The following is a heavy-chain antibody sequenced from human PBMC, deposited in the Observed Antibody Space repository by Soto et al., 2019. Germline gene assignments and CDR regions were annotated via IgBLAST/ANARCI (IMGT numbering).Heavy chain of an antibody. CDR3: ARQLRGGRPYYDILTGYYGSYYYYGMDV. CDR1: GYSFTSYW. J-gene: IGHJ6*02. D-gene: IGHD3-9*01. Sequence: EVQLVQSGAEVKKPGESLKISCKGSGYSFTSYWIGWVRQMPGKGLEWMGIIYPGDSDTRYSPSFQGQVTISADKSISTAYLQWSSLKASDTAMYYCARQLRGGRPYYDILTGYYGSYYYYGMDVWGQGTTVTVSS. V-gene: IGHV5-51*01. CDR2: IYPGDSDT.